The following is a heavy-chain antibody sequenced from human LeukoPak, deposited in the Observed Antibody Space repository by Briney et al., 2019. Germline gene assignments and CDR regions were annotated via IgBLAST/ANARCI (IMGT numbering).Heavy chain of an antibody. CDR1: GGTFSSYA. J-gene: IGHJ6*04. D-gene: IGHD3-10*01. CDR3: ASQITMVRGVIVPYYYYGMDV. Sequence: PVKVSCKASGGTFSSYAISWVRQAPGQGLEWMGGIIPIFGTANYAQKFQGRVTITADKSTSTAYMELSSLRSEDTAVYYCASQITMVRGVIVPYYYYGMDVWGKGTTVTVSS. V-gene: IGHV1-69*06. CDR2: IIPIFGTA.